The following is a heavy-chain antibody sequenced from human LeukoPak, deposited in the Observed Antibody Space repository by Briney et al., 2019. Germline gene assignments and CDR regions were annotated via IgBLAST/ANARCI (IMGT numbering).Heavy chain of an antibody. V-gene: IGHV1-18*04. CDR1: GYTFSGHY. J-gene: IGHJ5*02. CDR2: ISAYNGNT. D-gene: IGHD3-10*01. Sequence: GASVKVSCKASGYTFSGHYMHWVRQAPGQGLEWMGWISAYNGNTNYAQKLQGRVTMTTDTSTSTAYMELRSLRSDDTAVYYCARDHRITMVRGVTRGDRYNWFDPWGQGTLVTVSS. CDR3: ARDHRITMVRGVTRGDRYNWFDP.